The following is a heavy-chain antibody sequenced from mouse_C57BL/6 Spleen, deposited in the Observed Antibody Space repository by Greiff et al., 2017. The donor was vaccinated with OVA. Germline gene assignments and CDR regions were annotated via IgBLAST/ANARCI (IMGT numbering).Heavy chain of an antibody. D-gene: IGHD4-1*01. J-gene: IGHJ4*01. CDR2: IYPRSGNT. CDR3: ARWDLYPFRDYAMDY. CDR1: GYTFTSYG. Sequence: QVQLKESGAELARPGASVKLSCKASGYTFTSYGISWVKQRTGQGLEWIGEIYPRSGNTYYNEKFKGKATLTADKSSSTAYMELRSLTSEDSAVYFCARWDLYPFRDYAMDYWGQGTSVTVSS. V-gene: IGHV1-81*01.